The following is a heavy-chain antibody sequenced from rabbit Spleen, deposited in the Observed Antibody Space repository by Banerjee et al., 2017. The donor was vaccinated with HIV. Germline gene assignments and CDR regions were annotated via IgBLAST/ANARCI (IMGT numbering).Heavy chain of an antibody. J-gene: IGHJ4*01. CDR1: GFSFSSNYW. V-gene: IGHV1S45*01. Sequence: QAQLEAAGGHLVTPAASLPLTYTAAGFSFSSNYWISWVRPAPGKGLEWIGCIRTGDGSPDDASWAKVRLTLSKRSSTTVTLQMHSLTAADTDPYLCASGVDGAFGGVSFYLGGPGTLVTVS. CDR2: IRTGDGSP. D-gene: IGHD8-1*01. CDR3: ASGVDGAFGGVSFYL.